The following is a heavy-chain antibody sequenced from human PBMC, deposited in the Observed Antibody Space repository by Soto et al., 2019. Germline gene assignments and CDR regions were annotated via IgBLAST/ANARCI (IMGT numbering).Heavy chain of an antibody. CDR3: ARDRGVAPPVAGNTHYYYYMDV. CDR1: GYSFTNYG. D-gene: IGHD6-19*01. Sequence: QDRLVQSGVEVKKPGASVRVSCKASGYSFTNYGITWVRQAPGQGFEWMGWISAYNGNTNYAQKFQGRVTLTTDASKSTAYLELRGLRSDDTSVYYCARDRGVAPPVAGNTHYYYYMDVWGKGTMVTVSS. V-gene: IGHV1-18*01. J-gene: IGHJ6*03. CDR2: ISAYNGNT.